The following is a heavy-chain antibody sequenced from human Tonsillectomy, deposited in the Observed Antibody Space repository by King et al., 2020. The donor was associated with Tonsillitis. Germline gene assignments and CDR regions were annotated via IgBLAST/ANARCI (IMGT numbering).Heavy chain of an antibody. D-gene: IGHD6-19*01. Sequence: VQLVESGGGLVQPGGSLRLSCSASGFSFSTFAMHWVRQAPGKGLESVSGISSNGGNTYYADSVKGRFTVSRDNSKNTLYLQMSSLRVEDTAVFYCVNQSSGWTGGWGQGTLVTVSS. CDR3: VNQSSGWTGG. V-gene: IGHV3-64D*06. CDR1: GFSFSTFA. CDR2: ISSNGGNT. J-gene: IGHJ4*02.